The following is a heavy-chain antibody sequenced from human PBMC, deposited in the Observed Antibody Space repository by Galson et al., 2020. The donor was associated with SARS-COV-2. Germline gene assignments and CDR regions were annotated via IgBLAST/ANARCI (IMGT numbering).Heavy chain of an antibody. Sequence: SVKVSCKASGGTFSSYAISWVRQAPGQGLEWMGGIIPILGIANYAQKFQGRVTITADKSTSTAYMELSSLRSEDTAVYYCAREAYGRDGWIFDYWGQGTLVTVSS. V-gene: IGHV1-69*10. D-gene: IGHD2-15*01. J-gene: IGHJ4*02. CDR3: AREAYGRDGWIFDY. CDR2: IIPILGIA. CDR1: GGTFSSYA.